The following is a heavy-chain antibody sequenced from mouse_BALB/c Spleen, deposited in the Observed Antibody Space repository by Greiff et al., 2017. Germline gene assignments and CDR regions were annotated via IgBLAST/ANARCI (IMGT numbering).Heavy chain of an antibody. CDR1: GFTFSSYT. Sequence: EVKVVESGGGLVQPGGSLKLSCAASGFTFSSYTMSWVRQTPEKRLEWVAYISNGGGSTYYPDTVKGRFTISRDNAKNTLYLQMSSLKSEDTAMYYCARHGNYRYSDVWGAGTTVTVSS. CDR3: ARHGNYRYSDV. J-gene: IGHJ1*01. V-gene: IGHV5-12-2*01. CDR2: ISNGGGST.